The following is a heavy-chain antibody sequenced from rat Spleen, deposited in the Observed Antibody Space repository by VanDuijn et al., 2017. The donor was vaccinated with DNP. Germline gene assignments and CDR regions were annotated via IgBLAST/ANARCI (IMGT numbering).Heavy chain of an antibody. D-gene: IGHD3-1*01. CDR1: GFTFSRFP. CDR3: ARGSTSIYWYFDF. CDR2: ISYDGSST. Sequence: EVQLVESGGGLVQPGRSLKLSCAASGFTFSRFPMAWVRQAPTKGMEWVATISYDGSSTYYRDSVKGRFTISRDNAKSTLYLQMNILKSEDTATYYCARGSTSIYWYFDFWGPGTMVTVSS. J-gene: IGHJ1*01. V-gene: IGHV5-7*01.